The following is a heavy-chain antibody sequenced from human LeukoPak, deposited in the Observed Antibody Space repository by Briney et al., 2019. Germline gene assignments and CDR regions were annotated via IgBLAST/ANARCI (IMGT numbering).Heavy chain of an antibody. Sequence: GVSLPLSRLASRFTLSTYAMNWLRPAPGKGRTWVAGTSSGDENKHHPHSLKARLTHSRDKSTNTLCLLIHRLRGEGTAVYYCAGDRRERRLGNNYWGALEMWGRGTMVTVSS. V-gene: IGHV3-23*01. J-gene: IGHJ3*02. CDR1: RFTLSTYA. CDR2: TSSGDENK. D-gene: IGHD5-24*01. CDR3: AGDRRERRLGNNYWGALEM.